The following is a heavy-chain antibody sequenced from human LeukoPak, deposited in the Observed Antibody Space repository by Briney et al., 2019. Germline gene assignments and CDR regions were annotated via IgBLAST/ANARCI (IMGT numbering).Heavy chain of an antibody. CDR1: GYTFTSYG. Sequence: ASVKVSFTASGYTFTSYGISWVRQAPGQGLEWMGWISAYNGNTNYAQKFQGRVTMTTDTSTSTAYMELRSLRSDDTAVCYCARGVSHYDILTDLDYWGQGTPVTVSS. J-gene: IGHJ4*02. CDR2: ISAYNGNT. D-gene: IGHD3-9*01. V-gene: IGHV1-18*04. CDR3: ARGVSHYDILTDLDY.